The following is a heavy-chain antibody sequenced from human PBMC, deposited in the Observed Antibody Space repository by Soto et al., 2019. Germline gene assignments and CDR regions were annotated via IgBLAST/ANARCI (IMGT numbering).Heavy chain of an antibody. CDR3: ARDSGDSSGYPNWFDP. J-gene: IGHJ5*02. Sequence: GASVKVSCKASGYTFTSYAMHWVRQAPGQRLEWMGWINAGNGNTKYSQKFQGRVTITRDTSASTAYMELSSLRSEDTAVYYCARDSGDSSGYPNWFDPWGQGTLVTVPQ. CDR1: GYTFTSYA. CDR2: INAGNGNT. V-gene: IGHV1-3*01. D-gene: IGHD3-22*01.